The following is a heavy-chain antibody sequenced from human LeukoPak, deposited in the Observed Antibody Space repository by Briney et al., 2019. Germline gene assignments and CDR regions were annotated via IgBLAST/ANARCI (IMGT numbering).Heavy chain of an antibody. CDR2: IIPIFGTA. D-gene: IGHD3-22*01. CDR1: GYTFTSYG. J-gene: IGHJ4*02. Sequence: SVKVSCKASGYTFTSYGISWVRQAPGQGLEWMGGIIPIFGTANYAQKFQGRVTITADKSTSTAYMVLSSLRSEDMAVYYCARVGYYYDSSGIGAFDYWGQGTLVTVSS. CDR3: ARVGYYYDSSGIGAFDY. V-gene: IGHV1-69*06.